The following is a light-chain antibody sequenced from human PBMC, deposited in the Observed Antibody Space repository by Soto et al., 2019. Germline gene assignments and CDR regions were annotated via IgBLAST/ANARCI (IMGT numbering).Light chain of an antibody. Sequence: DNVLTPSPGTLSLSPGYIATLCCMSRQSLTNPYIAWYQQKPGQAPRLLIYAISSRATGIPDRFSGSVSGTDFTLTITRLEPEDFAVFYCQQYGSSQIIFGQGTRLEIK. CDR2: AIS. J-gene: IGKJ5*01. V-gene: IGKV3-20*01. CDR1: QSLTNPY. CDR3: QQYGSSQII.